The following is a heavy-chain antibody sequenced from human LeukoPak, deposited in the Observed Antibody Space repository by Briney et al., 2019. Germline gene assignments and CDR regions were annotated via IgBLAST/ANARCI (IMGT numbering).Heavy chain of an antibody. Sequence: PGGSLRLSCAASGFTFSSYWMSWVRQAPGKGLEWVANIKQDGSEKYYVDSVKGRFTISRDNAENSLYLQMNSLRAEDTAVYYCARDQDYVWGSYRPYYFDYWGQGTLVTVSS. J-gene: IGHJ4*02. D-gene: IGHD3-16*02. CDR2: IKQDGSEK. CDR3: ARDQDYVWGSYRPYYFDY. V-gene: IGHV3-7*01. CDR1: GFTFSSYW.